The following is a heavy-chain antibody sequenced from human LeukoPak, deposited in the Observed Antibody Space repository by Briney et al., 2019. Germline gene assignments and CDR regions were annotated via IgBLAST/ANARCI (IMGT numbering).Heavy chain of an antibody. V-gene: IGHV3-15*01. Sequence: GGSLRLSCAASGFTFSNAWMSCLRQAPGKGLEWVGRIKSKTDGGTTDYAAPVKGRFTISRDDSKNTLYLQMNSLKTEDTAVYYCTTVTSIAAAGDGYYYYGMDVWGQGTTVTVSS. CDR1: GFTFSNAW. CDR3: TTVTSIAAAGDGYYYYGMDV. CDR2: IKSKTDGGTT. D-gene: IGHD6-13*01. J-gene: IGHJ6*02.